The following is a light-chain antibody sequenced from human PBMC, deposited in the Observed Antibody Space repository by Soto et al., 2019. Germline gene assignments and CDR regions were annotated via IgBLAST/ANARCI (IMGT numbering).Light chain of an antibody. V-gene: IGLV2-14*03. CDR1: SSDVGGYNY. J-gene: IGLJ3*02. CDR3: SSYTSSSTLV. CDR2: DVS. Sequence: QSALTQPASVSASPGQSITISCSGTSSDVGGYNYVAWYQQHPGKAPKLMIYDVSNRPSGVSYRFSGSKSGNTASLTISGLQAEDEADYYCSSYTSSSTLVFGGGIKLTVL.